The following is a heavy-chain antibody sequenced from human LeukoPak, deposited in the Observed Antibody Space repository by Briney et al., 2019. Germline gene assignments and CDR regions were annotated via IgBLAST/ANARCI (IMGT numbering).Heavy chain of an antibody. J-gene: IGHJ1*01. D-gene: IGHD3-22*01. V-gene: IGHV3-33*01. CDR1: GFTLSSYG. CDR2: IWYDGSNK. Sequence: PGGSLRLSCAASGFTLSSYGMHWVRQAPGKGLEWVAVIWYDGSNKDYADSVKGRFTISRDNSKNTLYLQMNSLRAEDTAVYYCASYHYDSSGYFQRWGQGTLVTVSS. CDR3: ASYHYDSSGYFQR.